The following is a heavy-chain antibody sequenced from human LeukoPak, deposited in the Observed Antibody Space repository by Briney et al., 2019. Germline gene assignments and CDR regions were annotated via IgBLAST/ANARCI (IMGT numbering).Heavy chain of an antibody. Sequence: LSLTCAVSGYSISSGYDWGWIRQPPGKGLEWVSYIGSSGSTIYYADSVKGRFTISRDNAKNSLYLQMNSLRAEDTAVYYCARDPSIYDVLTGYTYYFDQWGQGTLVTVSS. D-gene: IGHD3-9*01. CDR3: ARDPSIYDVLTGYTYYFDQ. V-gene: IGHV3-11*04. J-gene: IGHJ4*02. CDR1: GYSISSGYD. CDR2: IGSSGSTI.